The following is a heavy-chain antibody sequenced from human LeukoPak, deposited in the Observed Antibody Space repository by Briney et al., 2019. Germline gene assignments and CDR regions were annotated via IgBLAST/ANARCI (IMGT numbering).Heavy chain of an antibody. D-gene: IGHD3-22*01. CDR2: IYYSGST. Sequence: PSETLSLTCTVSGGSISSSGYYWGWIRQPPGKGLEWIGSIYYSGSTYYNPSLKSRVTISVDTSKNQFSLKLSSVTAADTAVYYCARPYYYDSRIDPWGQGILVTVSS. CDR1: GGSISSSGYY. J-gene: IGHJ5*02. CDR3: ARPYYYDSRIDP. V-gene: IGHV4-39*07.